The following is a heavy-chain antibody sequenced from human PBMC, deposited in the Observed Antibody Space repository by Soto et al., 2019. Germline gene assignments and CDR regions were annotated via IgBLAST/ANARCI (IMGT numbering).Heavy chain of an antibody. D-gene: IGHD3-3*01. J-gene: IGHJ5*02. CDR3: ARESRFLEWLSLNWFDP. CDR2: ISSSSSTI. Sequence: EVQLVESGGGLVQPGGSLRLSCAASGFTXXSYSMNWVRQXPGKGLEWVSYISSSSSTIYYADSVKGRFTISRDNAKNSLYLQMNSLRDEDTAVYYCARESRFLEWLSLNWFDPWGQGTLVTVSS. V-gene: IGHV3-48*02. CDR1: GFTXXSYS.